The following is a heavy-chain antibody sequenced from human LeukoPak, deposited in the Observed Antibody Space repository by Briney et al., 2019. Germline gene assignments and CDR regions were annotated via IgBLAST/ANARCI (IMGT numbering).Heavy chain of an antibody. CDR3: TRDRYSYNWFDP. J-gene: IGHJ5*02. V-gene: IGHV3-49*04. CDR2: IRNKAHGGTT. D-gene: IGHD1-26*01. Sequence: GGSLRLSCTASGFPFGDSAIHWVRQAPGKGLEWVGFIRNKAHGGTTEYAASVKGRFTISRDDSKTISYLQMNSLESDDTAVYYCTRDRYSYNWFDPWGQGTLVTVSS. CDR1: GFPFGDSA.